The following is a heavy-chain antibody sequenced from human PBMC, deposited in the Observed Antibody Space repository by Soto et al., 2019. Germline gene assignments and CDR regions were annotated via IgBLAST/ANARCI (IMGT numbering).Heavy chain of an antibody. CDR1: GFSLTNIGVG. CDR3: VHRLVAHCRCDCSLSDY. CDR2: IYWDDDD. Sequence: QITLKQSGPPVVRPTQTLTLTCTFSGFSLTNIGVGVGWIRQPPGKAPEWLALIYWDDDDFYSPSLKSRLTITKDTSKDQVYLTMSNMDPVDTATYYCVHRLVAHCRCDCSLSDYWGQGTLVTVSS. D-gene: IGHD2-21*02. V-gene: IGHV2-5*02. J-gene: IGHJ4*02.